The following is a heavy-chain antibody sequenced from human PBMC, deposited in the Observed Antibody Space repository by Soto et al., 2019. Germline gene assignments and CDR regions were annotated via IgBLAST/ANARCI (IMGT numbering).Heavy chain of an antibody. J-gene: IGHJ4*02. CDR3: AHRRGSDGGFDY. V-gene: IGHV2-5*02. Sequence: QITLKESGPTLVKPTQTLTLTCTFSGFSLSTTGVSVGWIRQPPGRALEWLALIYWDDDKRYSPSLKSRLTITKDTSKNQVVLTITNRDPVDTATYYCAHRRGSDGGFDYWGQGTLVTVSS. CDR1: GFSLSTTGVS. CDR2: IYWDDDK. D-gene: IGHD6-19*01.